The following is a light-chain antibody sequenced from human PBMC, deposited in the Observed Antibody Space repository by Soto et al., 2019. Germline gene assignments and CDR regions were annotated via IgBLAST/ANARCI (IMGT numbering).Light chain of an antibody. V-gene: IGLV2-14*03. CDR3: SSYTSSTVV. CDR2: DVS. CDR1: SSDVGTYSF. J-gene: IGLJ2*01. Sequence: QSVLTQPASVSGSPGQSIAISCTGTSSDVGTYSFVSWYQQHPGKAPKLLIYDVSNRPSGVSNRFSGSKSGNTASLTISGLQAEDEADYYCSSYTSSTVVFGGGTKLTVL.